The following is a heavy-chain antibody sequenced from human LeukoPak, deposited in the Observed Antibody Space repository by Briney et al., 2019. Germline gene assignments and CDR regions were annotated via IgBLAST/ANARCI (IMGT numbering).Heavy chain of an antibody. Sequence: ASVKVSCKASGYTVTSYGISWVRQAPGQGLEWMGWISAYNGNTNYAQKLQGRVTMTTDTSTSTAYMELRSLRSDDTAVYYCAREVPLVRDFDYWGQGTLVTVSS. CDR1: GYTVTSYG. J-gene: IGHJ4*02. CDR3: AREVPLVRDFDY. V-gene: IGHV1-18*01. CDR2: ISAYNGNT. D-gene: IGHD6-6*01.